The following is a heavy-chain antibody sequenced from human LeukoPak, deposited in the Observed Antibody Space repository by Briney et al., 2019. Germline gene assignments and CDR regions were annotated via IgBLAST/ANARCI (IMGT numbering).Heavy chain of an antibody. CDR2: IAYDGSNK. D-gene: IGHD3-10*02. Sequence: GGSLRLSCAVSGFTFSNHAMHWVRQAPGMGLKWVANIAYDGSNKIYAGYVKGRFTISRDNSKNTLYLQMNSLRAEDTAVYYCAELGITMIGGVWGKGTTVTISS. CDR3: AELGITMIGGV. CDR1: GFTFSNHA. J-gene: IGHJ6*04. V-gene: IGHV3-30-3*02.